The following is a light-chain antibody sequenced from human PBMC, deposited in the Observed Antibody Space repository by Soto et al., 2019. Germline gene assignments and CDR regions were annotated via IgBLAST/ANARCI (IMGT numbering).Light chain of an antibody. Sequence: EVALTQSPATLSLSPGEKATLSCRASQSVSSYLAWYQQKPGQAPRLLIYDASNGATGIPARFSGSGSGTDFTLTIGSLEPEDFAVYYCQQRGNWPLTFGGGTKVDIK. J-gene: IGKJ4*01. V-gene: IGKV3-11*01. CDR1: QSVSSY. CDR3: QQRGNWPLT. CDR2: DAS.